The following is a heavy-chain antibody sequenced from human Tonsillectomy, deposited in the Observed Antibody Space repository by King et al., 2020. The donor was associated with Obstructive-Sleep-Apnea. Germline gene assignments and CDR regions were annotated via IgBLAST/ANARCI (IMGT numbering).Heavy chain of an antibody. V-gene: IGHV4-34*01. D-gene: IGHD3-10*01. J-gene: IGHJ5*02. CDR1: GGSFSGYY. CDR2: INHSGST. Sequence: VQLPQWGAGLLKPSETLSLTCGVYGGSFSGYYWGWIRQPPGKGLEWIGEINHSGSTNYNPSLKSRGSMSGDTSKRQFSLKLSSVTAADTAVYYCARAGYYYGSGSPPYNWLDPWGQGILVTVSS. CDR3: ARAGYYYGSGSPPYNWLDP.